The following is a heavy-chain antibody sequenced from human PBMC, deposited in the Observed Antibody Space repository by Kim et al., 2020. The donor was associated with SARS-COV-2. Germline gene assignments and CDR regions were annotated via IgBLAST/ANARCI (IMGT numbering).Heavy chain of an antibody. D-gene: IGHD2-8*01. J-gene: IGHJ4*02. Sequence: GGSLRLSCAASGFTFSTYGMNWVRQAPGKGLEWISFITTSGSTMYYADSVKGRFTISRDNAKNSLYLHMNSLRVEDTAVYYCARDGNGIEDFDYWGQGTLVTVSS. CDR2: ITTSGSTM. CDR1: GFTFSTYG. V-gene: IGHV3-48*03. CDR3: ARDGNGIEDFDY.